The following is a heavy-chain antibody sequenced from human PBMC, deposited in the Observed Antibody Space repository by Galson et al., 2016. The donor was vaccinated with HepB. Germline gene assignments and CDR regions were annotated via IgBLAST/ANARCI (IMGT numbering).Heavy chain of an antibody. CDR2: INPSGDST. D-gene: IGHD3-10*01. CDR1: GYTFTTYY. V-gene: IGHV1-46*01. CDR3: ARERVYYYGPGSYYTLDY. J-gene: IGHJ4*02. Sequence: SVKVSCKASGYTFTTYYMHWVRQAPGQGLEWMGMINPSGDSTNYAQKFQGRVTVTRDTSTSTVYMELSSLRSEDTAVYYCARERVYYYGPGSYYTLDYWGQGTLVTVSS.